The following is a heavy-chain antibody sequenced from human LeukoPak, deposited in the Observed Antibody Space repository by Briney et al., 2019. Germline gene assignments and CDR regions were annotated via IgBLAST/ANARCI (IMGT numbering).Heavy chain of an antibody. CDR2: IYYSGST. CDR3: ARESPGVGVVPFGFDY. V-gene: IGHV4-30-4*08. D-gene: IGHD3-3*01. Sequence: SETLSLTCTVSGGSISSGDYYWSWIRQPPGKGLEWIGYIYYSGSTYYNPSLKSRVTISVDTSKNQFSLKLSSVTAADTAVYYCARESPGVGVVPFGFDYWGQGTLVAVSS. J-gene: IGHJ4*02. CDR1: GGSISSGDYY.